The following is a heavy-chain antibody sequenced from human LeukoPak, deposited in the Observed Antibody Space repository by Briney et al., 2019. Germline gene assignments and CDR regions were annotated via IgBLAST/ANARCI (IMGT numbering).Heavy chain of an antibody. CDR3: ARHKTKYEPHDAFHL. J-gene: IGHJ3*01. D-gene: IGHD2-2*01. CDR2: IYPADSDT. Sequence: PGESLKISCKGSGFGFTDYWIAWVRQMPGQGLEWMGIIYPADSDTRYSPSFQGQVIISADKSTTTAYLQWSSLKASDSAMYYCARHKTKYEPHDAFHLWGQGTLVTVSS. CDR1: GFGFTDYW. V-gene: IGHV5-51*01.